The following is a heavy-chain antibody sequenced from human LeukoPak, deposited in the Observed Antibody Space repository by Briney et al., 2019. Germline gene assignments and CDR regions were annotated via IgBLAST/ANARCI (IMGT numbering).Heavy chain of an antibody. D-gene: IGHD6-13*01. CDR2: IDPNDSYT. V-gene: IGHV5-10-1*01. Sequence: AEALKISCKGSGYSFTSYWISWVRXXPXKXVEWMGRIDPNDSYTNYSPSFHGHVTISADKSISTAYLQWSSLKASDTAMYYCASYSSSWYVGGQGTLVTVSS. CDR1: GYSFTSYW. J-gene: IGHJ4*02. CDR3: ASYSSSWYV.